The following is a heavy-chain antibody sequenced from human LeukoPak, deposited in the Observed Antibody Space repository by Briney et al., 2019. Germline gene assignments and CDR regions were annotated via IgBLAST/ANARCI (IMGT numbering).Heavy chain of an antibody. CDR3: VRGRYGGYFDH. V-gene: IGHV3-74*01. Sequence: GGPVSLSCAASGFTLNSHWVHWLRQAPGEGLVCLSHINRDGSDTRYADSVKGRVTISRDNDENTLYLQIDSLRAEDTAVYYSVRGRYGGYFDHWAQGSLVTVSS. CDR2: INRDGSDT. J-gene: IGHJ4*02. CDR1: GFTLNSHW. D-gene: IGHD1-26*01.